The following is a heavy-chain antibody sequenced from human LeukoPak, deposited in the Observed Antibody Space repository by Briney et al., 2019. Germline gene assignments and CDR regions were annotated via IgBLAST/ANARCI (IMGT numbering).Heavy chain of an antibody. CDR3: AGHHPRNTVDF. CDR1: GGSISSGGYY. J-gene: IGHJ4*02. V-gene: IGHV4-61*08. Sequence: SETLSPTCTVSGGSISSGGYYWSWIRQHPGRGLEWIAYISDIGSINYNPSLKSRVTISLDTSKNQFSLKLSSVTAADTAVYYCAGHHPRNTVDFWGQGTLVTVSS. D-gene: IGHD2/OR15-2a*01. CDR2: ISDIGSI.